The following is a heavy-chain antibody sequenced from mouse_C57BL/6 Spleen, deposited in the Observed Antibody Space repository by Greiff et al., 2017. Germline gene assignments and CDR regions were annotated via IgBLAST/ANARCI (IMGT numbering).Heavy chain of an antibody. D-gene: IGHD2-2*01. CDR2: IDPSDSYT. CDR3: SRQGYGYFDY. Sequence: QVQLQQPGAELVMPGASVKLSCKASGYTFTSYWMHWVKQRPGQGLEWIGEIDPSDSYTNYNQKFKGKSTLTVDKSSSTAYMQLSSLTSEDSAVYYCSRQGYGYFDYWGQGTTLTVSS. J-gene: IGHJ2*01. CDR1: GYTFTSYW. V-gene: IGHV1-69*01.